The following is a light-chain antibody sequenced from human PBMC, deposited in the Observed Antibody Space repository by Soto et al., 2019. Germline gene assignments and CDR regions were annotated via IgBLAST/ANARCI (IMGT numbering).Light chain of an antibody. CDR1: QRIDRY. J-gene: IGKJ1*01. V-gene: IGKV1-5*01. CDR3: QQYKDGAWT. CDR2: AAS. Sequence: DIQLTQSPSTLSASVGDRVTVTCRASQRIDRYLAWYQQKPGKAPKLLVYAASTLEGGVPSSFSGSASATEFILTISSLQPDDFATYYCQQYKDGAWTFGQGTRVEIK.